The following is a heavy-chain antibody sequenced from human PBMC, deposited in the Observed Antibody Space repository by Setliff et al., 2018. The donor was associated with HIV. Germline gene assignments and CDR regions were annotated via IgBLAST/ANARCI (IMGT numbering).Heavy chain of an antibody. V-gene: IGHV4-59*08. CDR2: IYSSGST. D-gene: IGHD3-22*01. CDR3: ARKLYYYVSRENWFDP. J-gene: IGHJ5*02. Sequence: SETLSLTCTVSGGSISSYYWSWIRQSPGKGLEWIGYIYSSGSTNYNPSLKSRVTISVDTSKNQFSLQLTSVTAADTAVYYCARKLYYYVSRENWFDPRGQGTLFTVSS. CDR1: GGSISSYY.